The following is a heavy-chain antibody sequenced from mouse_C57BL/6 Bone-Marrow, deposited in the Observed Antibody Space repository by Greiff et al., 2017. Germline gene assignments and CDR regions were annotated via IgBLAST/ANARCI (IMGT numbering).Heavy chain of an antibody. D-gene: IGHD1-1*01. CDR1: GFNIKDYY. V-gene: IGHV14-2*01. CDR2: IDPEAGET. Sequence: VQLKQSGAELVKPGASVKLSCTASGFNIKDYYIHWVKQRTEQGLEWIGRIDPEAGETKYAPKFQDKATITADTSSNTAYLQLSSLTSEDTAVYYCTRSLIYYGTNYWGQGTTLTVSS. J-gene: IGHJ2*01. CDR3: TRSLIYYGTNY.